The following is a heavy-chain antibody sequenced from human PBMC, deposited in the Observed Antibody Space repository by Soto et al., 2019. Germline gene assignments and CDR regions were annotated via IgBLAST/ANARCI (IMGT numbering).Heavy chain of an antibody. CDR2: ISGSGGST. D-gene: IGHD3-10*01. CDR3: AKDGPWFGELRGDY. V-gene: IGHV3-23*01. J-gene: IGHJ4*02. CDR1: GFTFSSYA. Sequence: EVQLLESGGGLVQPGGSLRLSCAASGFTFSSYAMSWVRQAPGKGLEWVSAISGSGGSTYYADSVKGRFTISRDNSKNPLYRQMNSLRAEDTAVHYCAKDGPWFGELRGDYWGQGTLVTVSS.